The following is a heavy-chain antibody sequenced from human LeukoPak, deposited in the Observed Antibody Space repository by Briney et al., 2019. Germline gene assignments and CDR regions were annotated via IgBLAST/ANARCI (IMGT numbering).Heavy chain of an antibody. CDR2: INHSGST. J-gene: IGHJ6*02. D-gene: IGHD2-2*01. CDR3: ARLRPPRPYCSSTSCKTYYYYYYGMDV. V-gene: IGHV4-34*01. CDR1: GGSISSYY. Sequence: SETLSLTCTVSGGSISSYYWSWIRQPPGKGLEWIGEINHSGSTNYNPSLKSRVTISVDTSKNQFSLKLSSVTAADTAVYYCARLRPPRPYCSSTSCKTYYYYYYGMDVWGQGTTVTVSS.